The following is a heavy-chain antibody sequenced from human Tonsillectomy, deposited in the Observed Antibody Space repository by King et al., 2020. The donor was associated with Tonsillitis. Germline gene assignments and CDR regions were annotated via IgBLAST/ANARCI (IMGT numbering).Heavy chain of an antibody. J-gene: IGHJ6*03. CDR1: GYSFTNYG. D-gene: IGHD3-10*01. CDR3: ARDLYYYYGSGSSDYYYMDV. V-gene: IGHV1-18*01. CDR2: ISTYNGKT. Sequence: VQLVESGAEVKKPGASVKVSCKASGYSFTNYGISWVRQAPGQGLEWMGWISTYNGKTNYAQKLQGRVTMTTDTSTSTAYMELRSLRSDDTAVYYCARDLYYYYGSGSSDYYYMDVWGNGTTVTVSS.